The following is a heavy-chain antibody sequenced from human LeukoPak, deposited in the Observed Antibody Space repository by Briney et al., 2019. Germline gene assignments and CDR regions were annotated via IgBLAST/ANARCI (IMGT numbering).Heavy chain of an antibody. D-gene: IGHD3-22*01. CDR3: ARDRSDGSGYYGYYFDY. J-gene: IGHJ4*02. V-gene: IGHV4-59*01. Sequence: SETLSLTCIVSGGSIGTYYWSWIRQPPGKWMEWIGHIYYSGSTDYNPSLRSRVTISLDTSKNQFSLRLSSVTAADTAVYYCARDRSDGSGYYGYYFDYWGQGTLVSVSS. CDR2: IYYSGST. CDR1: GGSIGTYY.